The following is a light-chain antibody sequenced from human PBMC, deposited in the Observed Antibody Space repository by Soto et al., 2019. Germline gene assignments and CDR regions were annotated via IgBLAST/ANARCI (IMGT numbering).Light chain of an antibody. CDR1: QSIRSY. CDR2: AAS. J-gene: IGKJ2*01. CDR3: QQANTFPYT. V-gene: IGKV1-12*01. Sequence: DIQMTQSPSTLSASVGDRVTITCRASQSIRSYLAWYQQKSGKVPKLLIYAASSLQSGVPSRFSGSGSGTDFTLTISSLQPEDFATYYCQQANTFPYTFGQGTKVDIK.